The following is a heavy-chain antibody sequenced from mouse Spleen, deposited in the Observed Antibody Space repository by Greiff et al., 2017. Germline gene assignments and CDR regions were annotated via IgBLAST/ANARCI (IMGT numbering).Heavy chain of an antibody. CDR1: GYTFTDYY. D-gene: IGHD2-1*01. CDR3: ASSDGNYWYFDV. V-gene: IGHV1-76*01. J-gene: IGHJ1*01. CDR2: IYPGSGNT. Sequence: VKLMESGAELVRPGASVKLSCKASGYTFTDYYINWVKQRPGQGLEWIARIYPGSGNTYYNEKFKGKATLTAEKSSSTAYMQLSSLTSEDSAVYFCASSDGNYWYFDVWGAGTTVTVSS.